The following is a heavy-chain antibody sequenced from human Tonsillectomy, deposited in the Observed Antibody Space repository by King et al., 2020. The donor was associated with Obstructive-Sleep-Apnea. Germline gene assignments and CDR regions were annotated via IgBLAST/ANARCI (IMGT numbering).Heavy chain of an antibody. J-gene: IGHJ4*02. CDR1: GGSISSRNYY. V-gene: IGHV4-39*07. D-gene: IGHD6-19*01. CDR3: ARDIRQWLGPFDY. CDR2: IYNSGST. Sequence: LQLQESGPGLEKASETLSLTCTVSGGSISSRNYYWGWIRQPPGKGLEWIGSIYNSGSTYYNPSLKSRVTISVDKSKNQFSLRLSSVTAADTAVYYCARDIRQWLGPFDYWGQGTLVTVSS.